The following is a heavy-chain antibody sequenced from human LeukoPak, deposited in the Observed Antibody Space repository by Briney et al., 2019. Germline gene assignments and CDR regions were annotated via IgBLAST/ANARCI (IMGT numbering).Heavy chain of an antibody. J-gene: IGHJ4*02. CDR2: IEWDDDK. CDR1: GFSLGTRGMC. Sequence: SGPTLVNPTQTLTLTCTFSGFSLGTRGMCVSWIRQPPGKALEWLAHIEWDDDKYYSTSLKTRLTISKDTSKNQVVLIMTNMDPVDTATYYCARIRGYDYVWGSYRSYYFDYWGQGTLVTVSS. V-gene: IGHV2-70*01. CDR3: ARIRGYDYVWGSYRSYYFDY. D-gene: IGHD3-16*02.